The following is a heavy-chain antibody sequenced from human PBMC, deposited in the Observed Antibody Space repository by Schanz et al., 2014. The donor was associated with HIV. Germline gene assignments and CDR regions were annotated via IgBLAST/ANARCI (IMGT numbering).Heavy chain of an antibody. J-gene: IGHJ6*02. CDR2: ISYDGTKK. Sequence: QVQLVESGGGVVQPGRSLRLSCVASGFSFNNYGMHWVRQAPGKGLEWVAVISYDGTKKHYADSVKGRFTISRDNSRNALYLHMNSLRAEDTAVYFCTRGRFLERGGMDVWGQGTAVTVSS. CDR3: TRGRFLERGGMDV. D-gene: IGHD3-3*01. V-gene: IGHV3-30*19. CDR1: GFSFNNYG.